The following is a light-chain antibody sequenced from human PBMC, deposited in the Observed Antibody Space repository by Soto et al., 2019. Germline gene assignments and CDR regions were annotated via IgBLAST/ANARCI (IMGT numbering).Light chain of an antibody. V-gene: IGKV3-20*01. Sequence: EIVLTQSPGTLSLSPGERATLSCRASQSVSSSYLAWYQQKPGQAPRLLIYGASSRATGIPDRFSGSGFGTDFTLTISSLQPDDFATYYCQQANSFPQITFGQGTRLEIK. CDR2: GAS. J-gene: IGKJ5*01. CDR1: QSVSSSY. CDR3: QQANSFPQIT.